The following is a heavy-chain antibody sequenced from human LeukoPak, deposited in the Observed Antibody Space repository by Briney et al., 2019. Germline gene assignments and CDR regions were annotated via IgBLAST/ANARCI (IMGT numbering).Heavy chain of an antibody. D-gene: IGHD2-15*01. CDR1: GFTFSSYA. CDR3: AKNNVRLFVDWWNMDV. J-gene: IGHJ6*03. Sequence: PGGSLRLSCAASGFTFSSYAMSWVRQAPGKGLEWVSAISGSGGSTYYADSVKGRFTISRDNSKNKLYLQMNSLRAEDTAVYYCAKNNVRLFVDWWNMDVWGKGTTVTVSS. V-gene: IGHV3-23*01. CDR2: ISGSGGST.